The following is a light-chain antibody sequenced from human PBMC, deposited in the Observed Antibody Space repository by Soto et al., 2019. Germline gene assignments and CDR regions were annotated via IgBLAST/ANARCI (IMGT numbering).Light chain of an antibody. Sequence: QSVLTQPPSASGTPGQRVTISCSGSSSNIGSNAVSWYQRLPGTAPKLLIYSNNQRPSGVPDRFSGSKSGTSASLAISGLQSEDEADYYCAAWDDSLTGLFGGGTKVTVL. CDR2: SNN. V-gene: IGLV1-44*01. J-gene: IGLJ2*01. CDR1: SSNIGSNA. CDR3: AAWDDSLTGL.